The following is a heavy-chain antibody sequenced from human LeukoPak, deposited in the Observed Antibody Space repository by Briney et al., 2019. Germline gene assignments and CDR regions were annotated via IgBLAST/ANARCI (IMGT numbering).Heavy chain of an antibody. Sequence: GGSLRLSCAASGFTFSSYGMHWVRQAPGKGLEWVAFIRYDASNKYYADSVKGRFTISRDNSKNALYLQMNSLRAEDTAVYYCAKGSGVAGSWGQGTLVTVSS. D-gene: IGHD6-19*01. J-gene: IGHJ5*02. CDR1: GFTFSSYG. V-gene: IGHV3-30*02. CDR2: IRYDASNK. CDR3: AKGSGVAGS.